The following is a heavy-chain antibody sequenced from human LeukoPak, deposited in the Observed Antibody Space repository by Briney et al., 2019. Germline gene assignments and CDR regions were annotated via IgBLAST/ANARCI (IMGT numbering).Heavy chain of an antibody. CDR2: IYWNDDK. J-gene: IGHJ4*02. CDR1: GFSLSTSGVG. D-gene: IGHD3-3*01. V-gene: IGHV2-5*01. CDR3: AHSLYDFWSGYYVSHYFDY. Sequence: ESGPTLVKPTQTLTLTCTFSGFSLSTSGVGVGWVRRPPGKALEWLALIYWNDDKRYSPSLKSRLTITKDTSKNQVVLKMTNMDPVDTATYYCAHSLYDFWSGYYVSHYFDYWGQGTLVTVSS.